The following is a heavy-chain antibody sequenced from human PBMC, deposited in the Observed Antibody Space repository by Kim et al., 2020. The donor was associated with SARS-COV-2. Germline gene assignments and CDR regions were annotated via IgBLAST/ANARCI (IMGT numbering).Heavy chain of an antibody. V-gene: IGHV5-51*01. CDR1: GYSFTSYW. Sequence: GASLQISCKSSGYSFTSYWIGWVRQMPGKGLEWMGIIYPGDSDTRYSPSFQGQVTISADKSISTAYLQWSSLKASDTAIYYCARHPLEGSGYYPGIHGMDVWGQGTTVTVSS. J-gene: IGHJ6*02. CDR2: IYPGDSDT. D-gene: IGHD3-3*01. CDR3: ARHPLEGSGYYPGIHGMDV.